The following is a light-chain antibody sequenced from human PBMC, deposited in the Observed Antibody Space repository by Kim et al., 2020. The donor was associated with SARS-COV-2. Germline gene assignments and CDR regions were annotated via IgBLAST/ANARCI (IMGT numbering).Light chain of an antibody. Sequence: GQSGTISCTGTSSDVGGYNYVSWYQQHPGKAPKLMIYEVSKRPSGVPDRFSGSKSGNTASLTVSGLQAEDEADYYCSSYAGSNNFPFGGGTQLTVL. J-gene: IGLJ2*01. CDR1: SSDVGGYNY. CDR3: SSYAGSNNFP. V-gene: IGLV2-8*01. CDR2: EVS.